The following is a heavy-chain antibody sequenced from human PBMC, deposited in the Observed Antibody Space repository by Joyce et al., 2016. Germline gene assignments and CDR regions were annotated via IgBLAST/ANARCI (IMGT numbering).Heavy chain of an antibody. CDR2: INIDGPNT. CDR3: ARDLEFSSGWPDY. Sequence: EVQLVESGGALVQPGGSLRLSCTASGFLFHRYWMHWLRQAPGEGIMLDSRINIDGPNTRYAGSVKGRFTISRDNAKNTLDLEMHNLRPDDTAMYYCARDLEFSSGWPDYWGQGTPVTVSS. CDR1: GFLFHRYW. J-gene: IGHJ4*02. D-gene: IGHD6-19*01. V-gene: IGHV3-74*01.